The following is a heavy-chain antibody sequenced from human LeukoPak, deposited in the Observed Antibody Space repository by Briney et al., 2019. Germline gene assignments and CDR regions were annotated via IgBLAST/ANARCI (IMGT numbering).Heavy chain of an antibody. D-gene: IGHD6-19*01. V-gene: IGHV3-23*01. J-gene: IGHJ4*01. Sequence: GGSLRLSCAASGFTFSSYAMSWVRQAPGKGLEWVSAISGSGGSTYYADSVKGRFTISRDNSKNTLYLQMNSLRAEDTAVYYLAKGLPGQQWQLGGYWGQEPWSPSPQ. CDR2: ISGSGGST. CDR1: GFTFSSYA. CDR3: AKGLPGQQWQLGGY.